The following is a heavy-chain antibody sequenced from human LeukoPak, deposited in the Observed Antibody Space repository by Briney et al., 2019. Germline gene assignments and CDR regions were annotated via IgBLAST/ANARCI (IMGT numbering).Heavy chain of an antibody. CDR2: IKQDGSER. Sequence: GGSLRLSCAASGFTFSSYWMSWVRQAPGKGLEWVANIKQDGSERYYVDSVKGRFTISRDNAKNSLYLQMNSLRAEDTAVYYCARTPRSYYGSGSLDYWGQGTLVTVSS. CDR3: ARTPRSYYGSGSLDY. D-gene: IGHD3-10*01. J-gene: IGHJ4*02. V-gene: IGHV3-7*04. CDR1: GFTFSSYW.